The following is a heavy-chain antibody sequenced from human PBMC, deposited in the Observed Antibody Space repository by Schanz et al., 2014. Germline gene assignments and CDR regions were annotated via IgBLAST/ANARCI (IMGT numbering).Heavy chain of an antibody. CDR3: AREEARPEYFQY. Sequence: QVQLQASGPGLVKPSQTLSLTCTVSGGSISSGSYYWGWIRQHPGKGLEWIGYVYYSGNTYYNPSLKSRVTISVDTSKTQVSLKLRSVTPADTAVYYCAREEARPEYFQYWGHGTLVTVSS. D-gene: IGHD6-6*01. CDR1: GGSISSGSYY. J-gene: IGHJ1*01. CDR2: VYYSGNT. V-gene: IGHV4-31*03.